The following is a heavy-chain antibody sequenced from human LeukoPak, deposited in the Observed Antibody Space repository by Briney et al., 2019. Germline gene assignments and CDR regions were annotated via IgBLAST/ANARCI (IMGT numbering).Heavy chain of an antibody. CDR3: ARDQDDAFDI. V-gene: IGHV4-59*01. J-gene: IGHJ3*02. Sequence: SETLSLTCTASGFSISSYYWSWIRQPPGKGLEWIGYIYYSGSTNYNPSLKSRVTISVDTSKNQFSLKLSSVTAADTAVYYCARDQDDAFDIWGQGTMVTVSS. CDR2: IYYSGST. CDR1: GFSISSYY.